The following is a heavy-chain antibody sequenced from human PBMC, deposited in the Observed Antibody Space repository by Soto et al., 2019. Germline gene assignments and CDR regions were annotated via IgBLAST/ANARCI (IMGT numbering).Heavy chain of an antibody. CDR2: INPNTRGT. CDR1: AYIFTGDY. Sequence: ASVKVSGKASAYIFTGDYIHWVRQAPGQGLEWMGWINPNTRGTHSAQRFQGRVTMTRDTSISTAYMELSSLRSDDSAVYYCARDRYSGYNSQFDYWGQGTLVTVSS. D-gene: IGHD5-12*01. V-gene: IGHV1-2*02. J-gene: IGHJ4*02. CDR3: ARDRYSGYNSQFDY.